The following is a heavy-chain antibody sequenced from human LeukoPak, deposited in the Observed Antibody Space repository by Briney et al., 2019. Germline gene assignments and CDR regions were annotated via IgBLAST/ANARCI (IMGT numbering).Heavy chain of an antibody. CDR3: ARVSETESFDY. Sequence: KTGGSLRLSCAASGFTFSSYSMNWVRQAPGKGLEWVSSISSSSSYIYYADSVKGRFTISRDNAKNSLYLKMNGLRAEDTAVYYCARVSETESFDYWGQGTLVTVSS. CDR2: ISSSSSYI. D-gene: IGHD1-14*01. V-gene: IGHV3-21*01. CDR1: GFTFSSYS. J-gene: IGHJ4*02.